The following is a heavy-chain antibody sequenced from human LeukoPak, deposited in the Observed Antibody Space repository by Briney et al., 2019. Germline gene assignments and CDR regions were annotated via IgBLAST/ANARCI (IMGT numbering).Heavy chain of an antibody. CDR1: GFTFSSYG. J-gene: IGHJ4*02. V-gene: IGHV3-23*01. D-gene: IGHD2-21*02. Sequence: GGSLRLSCAASGFTFSSYGMHWVRQAPGKGLEWVSAISGSGGSTYYADSVKGRFTISRDNSKNTLYLQMNSLRAEDTAVYYCAKDSGPFVVVTAIPYYFDYWGQGTLVTVSS. CDR3: AKDSGPFVVVTAIPYYFDY. CDR2: ISGSGGST.